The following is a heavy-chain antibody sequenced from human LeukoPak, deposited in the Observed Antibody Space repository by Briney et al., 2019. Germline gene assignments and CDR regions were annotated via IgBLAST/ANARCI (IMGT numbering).Heavy chain of an antibody. D-gene: IGHD3-10*01. CDR1: GYSISSGYY. CDR2: IYHSGST. CDR3: ASLYGSGSYYNPDYYMDV. Sequence: PSETLSLTCTVSGYSISSGYYWGWIRRPPGKGLEWIGSIYHSGSTYYNPSLKSRVTISVDTSKNQFSLKLSSVTAADTAVYYCASLYGSGSYYNPDYYMDVWGKGTTVTVSS. J-gene: IGHJ6*03. V-gene: IGHV4-38-2*02.